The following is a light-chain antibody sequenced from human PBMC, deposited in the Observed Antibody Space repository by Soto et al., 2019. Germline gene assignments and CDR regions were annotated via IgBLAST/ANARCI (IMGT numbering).Light chain of an antibody. J-gene: IGKJ2*01. V-gene: IGKV2D-29*01. Sequence: DIVMTQTPLSLSVTPGQPASISCKSSQSLLHSDGKTYFYWYLQRRGQPPQLLIYEVSNRFSGAEDTFSCSELGTDFTLSISRVGAEDVGVNYGIRNIQLLPYTFNQRTRLEIK. CDR2: EVS. CDR1: QSLLHSDGKTY. CDR3: IRNIQLLPYT.